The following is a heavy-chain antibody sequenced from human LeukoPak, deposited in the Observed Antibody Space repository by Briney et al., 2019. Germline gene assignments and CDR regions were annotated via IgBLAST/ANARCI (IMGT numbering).Heavy chain of an antibody. D-gene: IGHD5-18*01. J-gene: IGHJ4*02. V-gene: IGHV4-59*08. CDR2: IYYSGST. Sequence: PSENLSLTCTVSGGSISSSYWNWIRQPPGKGLEWIGHIYYSGSTNYNPSLKSRVTVSVDTSKNQFSLKLSSVTAADTAVYYCARRRYGYYFDYWGQGTLVTVSS. CDR1: GGSISSSY. CDR3: ARRRYGYYFDY.